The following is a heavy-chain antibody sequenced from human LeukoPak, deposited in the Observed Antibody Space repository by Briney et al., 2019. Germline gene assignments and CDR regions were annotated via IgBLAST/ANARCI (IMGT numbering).Heavy chain of an antibody. Sequence: PGGSLRLSCEASGFIFSRYAMGWVRQPQGQGMEWVSTISGCCGSKYYEDSAKGRLTIFRVSSKNTLYQQMIRLRAEATAVTSFAILTNDYDSGRYYALPNFFDYWGQGTRVTVS. D-gene: IGHD3-22*01. CDR2: ISGCCGSK. J-gene: IGHJ4*02. V-gene: IGHV3-23*01. CDR1: GFIFSRYA. CDR3: AILTNDYDSGRYYALPNFFDY.